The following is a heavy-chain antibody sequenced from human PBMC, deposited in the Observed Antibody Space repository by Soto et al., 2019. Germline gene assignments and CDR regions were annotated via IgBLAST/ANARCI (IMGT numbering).Heavy chain of an antibody. V-gene: IGHV3-23*01. D-gene: IGHD2-2*02. Sequence: PGGSLRLSCAVSGFTFSNYAMAWVRQAPGKGLEWVSSISGRGDRTYYADSVKGRFTISRDNSKNTLSLQMNRLRAEDTALYYCARGPYTDSSEWFDPWGQGTLVTVSS. J-gene: IGHJ5*02. CDR3: ARGPYTDSSEWFDP. CDR1: GFTFSNYA. CDR2: ISGRGDRT.